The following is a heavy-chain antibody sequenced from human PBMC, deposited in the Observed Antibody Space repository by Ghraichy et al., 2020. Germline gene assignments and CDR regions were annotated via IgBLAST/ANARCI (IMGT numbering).Heavy chain of an antibody. V-gene: IGHV3-48*02. D-gene: IGHD2-8*02. J-gene: IGHJ4*02. CDR2: ISPGYTI. CDR3: AGGYCTGGNCYDY. Sequence: GGSLRLSCAASSFTFSTYSMNWVRQAPGKGLEWISYISPGYTIYYADSVKGRFTISRDNAKNSLYLQMNSLRDDDTAVHYCAGGYCTGGNCYDYWGPGTLVTVSS. CDR1: SFTFSTYS.